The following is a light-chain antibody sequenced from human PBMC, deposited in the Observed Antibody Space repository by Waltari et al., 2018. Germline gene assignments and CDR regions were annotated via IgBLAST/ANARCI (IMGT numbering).Light chain of an antibody. CDR3: SAYTTTGLG. CDR2: SVT. V-gene: IGLV2-14*03. J-gene: IGLJ2*01. CDR1: GTDVGGHNF. Sequence: QPPLTQPASVSGPPGPLIPASCTGTGTDVGGHNFVSCYPPHPGKAPKLLIYSVTYRLLGIFHRFSGSKSRKTASHPLAGLQTEDEADYYCSAYTTTGLGFGGGTMVT.